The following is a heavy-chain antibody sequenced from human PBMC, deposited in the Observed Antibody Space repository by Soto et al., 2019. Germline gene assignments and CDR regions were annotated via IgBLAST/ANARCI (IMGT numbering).Heavy chain of an antibody. J-gene: IGHJ4*02. CDR2: IWYDGSNK. Sequence: QVQLVESGGGVVQPGRSLRLSCAASGFTFCSYGMHWVRQAPGKGLEWVAVIWYDGSNKYYADSVKGRFTISRDNSKNTLYLQMNSLRAEDTAVYYCARGEQLVLDYWGQGTLVTVSS. V-gene: IGHV3-33*01. CDR1: GFTFCSYG. D-gene: IGHD6-6*01. CDR3: ARGEQLVLDY.